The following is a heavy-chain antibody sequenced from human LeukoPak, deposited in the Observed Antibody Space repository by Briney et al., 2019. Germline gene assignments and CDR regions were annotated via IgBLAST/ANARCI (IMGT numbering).Heavy chain of an antibody. CDR3: ARAWSGGPNRSEFDY. D-gene: IGHD3-3*01. CDR1: GFTFSSYS. Sequence: PGGSLRLSCAASGFTFSSYSMNWVRQAPGKGLEWVSSISSSSSYIYYADSVKGRFTISRDNAKNSLYLQMNSLRAEDTAVYYCARAWSGGPNRSEFDYWGQGTLVTVSS. V-gene: IGHV3-21*01. J-gene: IGHJ4*02. CDR2: ISSSSSYI.